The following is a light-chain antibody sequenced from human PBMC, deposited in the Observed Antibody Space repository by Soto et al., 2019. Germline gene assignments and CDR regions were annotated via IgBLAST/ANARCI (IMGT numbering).Light chain of an antibody. CDR2: LNSDGRH. V-gene: IGLV4-69*01. CDR3: QTWGTGLLV. J-gene: IGLJ2*01. CDR1: SGHRTYA. Sequence: QLVLTQSPSASASLGASVKLTCTLSSGHRTYAIAWHQQQPEKGPRYLMNLNSDGRHTKGDGIPDRFLGSSSGTERYLTISSLQSEDEADYYCQTWGTGLLVFGGGTKLTVL.